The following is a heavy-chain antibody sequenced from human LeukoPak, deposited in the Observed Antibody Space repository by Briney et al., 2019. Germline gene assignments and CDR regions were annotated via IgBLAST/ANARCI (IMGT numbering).Heavy chain of an antibody. Sequence: GASVKVSCKASGYTFTGYYMHWVRQAPGQGLEWMGWISAYNGNTNYAQELQGRVTMTTDTSTSTAYMERRSLRSDDTAVYYCARPYYHYAWGSYAPALSCGQGNLVTVSS. D-gene: IGHD3-16*01. CDR2: ISAYNGNT. CDR3: ARPYYHYAWGSYAPALS. CDR1: GYTFTGYY. V-gene: IGHV1-18*04. J-gene: IGHJ5*02.